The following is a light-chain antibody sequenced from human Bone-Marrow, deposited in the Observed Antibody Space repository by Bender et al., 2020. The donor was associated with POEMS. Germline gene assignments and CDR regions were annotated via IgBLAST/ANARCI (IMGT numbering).Light chain of an antibody. J-gene: IGLJ3*02. CDR2: KDS. CDR3: YSATDNERV. V-gene: IGLV3-27*01. Sequence: YELTQSSSLSVSPGQTATITCSGDVLAKKFARWFQQKPGQAPVLVIYKDSERPSGIPERFSGSSSGTTVTLTIRGAQVEDEADYYCYSATDNERVFGGGTTLTVL. CDR1: VLAKKF.